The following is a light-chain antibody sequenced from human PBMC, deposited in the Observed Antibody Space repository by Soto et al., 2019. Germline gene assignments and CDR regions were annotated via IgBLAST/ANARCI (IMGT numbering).Light chain of an antibody. CDR2: DAS. CDR1: QSVSTY. CDR3: QQRSYWPRV. J-gene: IGKJ4*01. V-gene: IGKV3-11*01. Sequence: EIVLTQSPATLSLSPGERATLSCRASQSVSTYVTYLAWYQQKPGQAPTLCIYDASNRATGIPARFSGSGSGTDFTLTSSSLESEDFAAYYCQQRSYWPRVFRGGTKVEIK.